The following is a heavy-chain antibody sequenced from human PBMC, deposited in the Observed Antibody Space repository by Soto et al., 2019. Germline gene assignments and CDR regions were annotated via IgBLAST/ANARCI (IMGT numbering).Heavy chain of an antibody. V-gene: IGHV4-38-2*01. CDR3: RSSTSCYDESCVDV. Sequence: SETLSLTCAVSGYSISSGNYWAWIRQPPGRGLEWIGSLYHIGSTHYNTSLKSRVTLSVDTSKNHFSLELSSVTAADTAIYYCRSSTSCYDESCVDVWGQGTMVTVSS. J-gene: IGHJ6*02. CDR2: LYHIGST. CDR1: GYSISSGNY. D-gene: IGHD2-2*01.